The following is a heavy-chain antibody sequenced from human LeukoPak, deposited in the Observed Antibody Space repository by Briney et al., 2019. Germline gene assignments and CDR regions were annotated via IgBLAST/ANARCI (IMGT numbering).Heavy chain of an antibody. CDR2: IYYSGST. CDR3: AREGCSSTSCYAGGVWFDP. CDR1: GGSISSYY. J-gene: IGHJ5*02. Sequence: KPSETLSLTCTVSGGSISSYYWSWIRQPPGKGLEWIGYIYYSGSTNYNPSLKSRVTMSVDTSKNQFSLKLSSVTAADTAVYYCAREGCSSTSCYAGGVWFDPWGQGTLVTVSS. D-gene: IGHD2-2*01. V-gene: IGHV4-59*12.